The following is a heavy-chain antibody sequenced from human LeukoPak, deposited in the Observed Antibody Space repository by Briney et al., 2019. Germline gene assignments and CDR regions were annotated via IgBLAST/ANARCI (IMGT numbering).Heavy chain of an antibody. CDR3: ARVTVQSLYFDL. CDR2: IYTSGST. V-gene: IGHV4-61*02. D-gene: IGHD3-10*01. Sequence: SETLSLTCTVSGDSISSGNRYWSWVRQPAGGGREWIGRIYTSGSTNYNPSLKSRVTISVDTSKNQFSLKLSSVTAADTAVYYCARVTVQSLYFDLWGRGTLVTVSS. J-gene: IGHJ2*01. CDR1: GDSISSGNRY.